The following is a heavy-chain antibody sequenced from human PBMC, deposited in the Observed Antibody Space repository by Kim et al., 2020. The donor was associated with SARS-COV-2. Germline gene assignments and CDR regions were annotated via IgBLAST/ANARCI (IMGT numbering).Heavy chain of an antibody. CDR1: GFTFSSYG. V-gene: IGHV3-30*18. J-gene: IGHJ4*02. Sequence: GGSLRLSCAASGFTFSSYGMHWVRQAPGKGLEWVAVISYDGSNKYYADSVKGRFTISRDNSKNTLYLQMNSLRAEDTAVYYCAKTDYYDSSGIDYWGQGTLVTVSS. CDR2: ISYDGSNK. CDR3: AKTDYYDSSGIDY. D-gene: IGHD3-22*01.